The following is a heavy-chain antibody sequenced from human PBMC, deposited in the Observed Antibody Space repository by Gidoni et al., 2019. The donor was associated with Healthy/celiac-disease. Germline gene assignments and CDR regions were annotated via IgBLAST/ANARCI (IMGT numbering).Heavy chain of an antibody. CDR1: GYPASGTA. D-gene: IGHD3-3*01. CDR2: IGSVANSYAT. Sequence: VQLVESGGGAGQPGGARKLSWAAAGYPASGTARPWVRQASGKGLALVGRIGSVANSYATAFAASVNGRFPISRDDSTSTAYLQMNSLNTDDTAVYYCTRLVDYDFLSGYSLVCYWGQGTLVTVSS. J-gene: IGHJ4*02. V-gene: IGHV3-73*02. CDR3: TRLVDYDFLSGYSLVCY.